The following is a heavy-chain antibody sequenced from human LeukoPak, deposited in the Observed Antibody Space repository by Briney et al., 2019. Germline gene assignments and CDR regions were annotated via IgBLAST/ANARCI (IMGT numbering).Heavy chain of an antibody. J-gene: IGHJ4*02. CDR2: IRYDGSNK. Sequence: GGSLRLSCAASGFTFSSYGMHWVRQAPGKGLEWVAFIRYDGSNKYYADPVKGRFTISRDNSKNTLYLQMNSLRAEDTAVYYCAKPYYGSGSYLDYWGQGTLVTVSS. V-gene: IGHV3-30*02. D-gene: IGHD3-10*01. CDR1: GFTFSSYG. CDR3: AKPYYGSGSYLDY.